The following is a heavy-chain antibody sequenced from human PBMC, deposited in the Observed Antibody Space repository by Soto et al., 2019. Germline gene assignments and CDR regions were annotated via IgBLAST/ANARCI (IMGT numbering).Heavy chain of an antibody. CDR3: ASSNSSSPYYYYGMDV. Sequence: GESLKISCKGSGYSFTSYWISWVRQMPGKGLEWMGRIDPSDSYTNYSPSFQGHVTISADKSISTAYLQWSSLKASDTAMYYCASSNSSSPYYYYGMDVWGQGTTVPVSS. CDR2: IDPSDSYT. J-gene: IGHJ6*02. CDR1: GYSFTSYW. D-gene: IGHD6-6*01. V-gene: IGHV5-10-1*01.